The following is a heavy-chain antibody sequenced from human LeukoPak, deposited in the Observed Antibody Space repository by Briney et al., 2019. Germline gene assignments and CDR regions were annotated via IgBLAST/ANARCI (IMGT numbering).Heavy chain of an antibody. J-gene: IGHJ4*02. CDR2: IIPIFGTA. CDR3: ASYYYDSSGYYYYFDY. CDR1: GYTFTSYG. V-gene: IGHV1-69*13. D-gene: IGHD3-22*01. Sequence: ASVKVSCKASGYTFTSYGISWVRQAPGQGLEWMGGIIPIFGTANYAQKFQGRVTITADESTSTAYMELSSLRSEDTDVYYCASYYYDSSGYYYYFDYWGQGTLVTVSS.